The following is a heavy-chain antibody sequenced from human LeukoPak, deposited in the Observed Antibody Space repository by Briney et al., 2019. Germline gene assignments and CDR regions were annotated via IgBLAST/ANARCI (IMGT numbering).Heavy chain of an antibody. Sequence: ASVKVSCKASGYTFTGYYMHWVRQAPGQGLEWMGWINPNSGGTNYAQKFQGRVTMTRDTSISTAYMELSRLRSDDTAVYYCARIWGSSTSCYDCWFDPWGQGTLVTVPS. CDR2: INPNSGGT. V-gene: IGHV1-2*02. CDR1: GYTFTGYY. CDR3: ARIWGSSTSCYDCWFDP. D-gene: IGHD2-2*01. J-gene: IGHJ5*02.